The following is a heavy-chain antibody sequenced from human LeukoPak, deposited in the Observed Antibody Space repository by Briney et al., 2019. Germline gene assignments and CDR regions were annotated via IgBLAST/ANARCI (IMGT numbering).Heavy chain of an antibody. CDR2: IWYYGSNK. Sequence: GGTLRLSCAASGFTFSSYGMHWVRQAPGQGLEWVAVIWYYGSNKYYADSVKGRFTISRDNSKNTLYLQMNSLRAEDTAVYYCARDWAGAGSFDYWGQGTLVTVSS. CDR3: ARDWAGAGSFDY. J-gene: IGHJ4*02. V-gene: IGHV3-33*01. D-gene: IGHD6-19*01. CDR1: GFTFSSYG.